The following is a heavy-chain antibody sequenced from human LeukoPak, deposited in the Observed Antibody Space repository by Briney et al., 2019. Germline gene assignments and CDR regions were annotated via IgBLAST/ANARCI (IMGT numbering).Heavy chain of an antibody. CDR2: ISRSGDIT. D-gene: IGHD2/OR15-2a*01. CDR1: GAAFSKYG. V-gene: IGHV3-23*01. Sequence: GGSLRLSCAASGAAFSKYGMKWVRQAAGAGLEYISGISRSGDITHYADSVKGRFTISRGNVKNTLYLQMNSLRAEDTALYYCATEGFYFWGPGTQVTVSS. CDR3: ATEGFYF. J-gene: IGHJ4*02.